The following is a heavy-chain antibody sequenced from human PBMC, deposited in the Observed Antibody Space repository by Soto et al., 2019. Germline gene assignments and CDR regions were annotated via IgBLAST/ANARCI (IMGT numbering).Heavy chain of an antibody. D-gene: IGHD3-9*01. Sequence: EVQLVESGGGLVQPGGSLRLSCAASGFTFSSYWMSWVRQAPGKGLEWVANIKQEGSEKYYVDSVKGRFTISSDNAKNTLYLRVSRLRAEDTGVYYCGRVLTGAFDYWGHRTLVNVSS. J-gene: IGHJ4*01. V-gene: IGHV3-7*01. CDR2: IKQEGSEK. CDR1: GFTFSSYW. CDR3: GRVLTGAFDY.